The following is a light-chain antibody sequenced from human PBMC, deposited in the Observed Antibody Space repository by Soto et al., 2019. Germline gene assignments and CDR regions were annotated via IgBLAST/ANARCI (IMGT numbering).Light chain of an antibody. CDR2: DXX. CDR1: SSNIGSSF. V-gene: IGLV1-51*01. J-gene: IGLJ2*01. Sequence: QSVLTQPPSVSAAPGQKVTILCSGDSSNIGSSFVSWYQQVPGTAPKLLIYDXXXXXXXXXXRXXXSKSGASASLDITGLXTGXXXDYHCAAWDTRLSAVLFGGGTKLTVL. CDR3: AAWDTRLSAVL.